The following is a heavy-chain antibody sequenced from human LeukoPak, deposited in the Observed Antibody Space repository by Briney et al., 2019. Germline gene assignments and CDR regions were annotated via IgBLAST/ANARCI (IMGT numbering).Heavy chain of an antibody. Sequence: GGSLRLSCAASGFTFSSYAMHWVRQAPGKGLEWVAVISYDGSNKYYADSVKGRFTISRDNSKNTLYLQMNSLRAEDTAVYYCARLIRSRRVVVLDYWGQGTLVTVSS. J-gene: IGHJ4*02. CDR1: GFTFSSYA. CDR2: ISYDGSNK. D-gene: IGHD3-22*01. CDR3: ARLIRSRRVVVLDY. V-gene: IGHV3-30-3*01.